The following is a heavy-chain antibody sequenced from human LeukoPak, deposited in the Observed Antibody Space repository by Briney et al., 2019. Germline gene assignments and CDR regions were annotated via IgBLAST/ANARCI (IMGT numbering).Heavy chain of an antibody. V-gene: IGHV3-74*01. CDR1: GLTFSSHW. J-gene: IGHJ4*02. Sequence: GGSLRLSCEASGLTFSSHWMHWVRQAPGKGLVWVSRITNDGSSTTYADSVKGRFTISRDNAKNMLYLQVNSLRAEDTAVYYCASSGTYRFDYWGQGTLVTVSS. D-gene: IGHD1-26*01. CDR3: ASSGTYRFDY. CDR2: ITNDGSST.